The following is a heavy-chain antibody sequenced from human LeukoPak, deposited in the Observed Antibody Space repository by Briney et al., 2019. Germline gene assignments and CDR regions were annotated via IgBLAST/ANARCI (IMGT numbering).Heavy chain of an antibody. Sequence: GESLQISCKGSGYSFTSYWIGWVRQMPGKGLEWMGIIYPGDSDTRYSPSFQGQVTISADKSISTAYLQWSSLKASDTAMYYCARPYYYGSGSRGSHYYYYMDVWGKGTTVTVSS. D-gene: IGHD3-10*01. V-gene: IGHV5-51*01. CDR1: GYSFTSYW. CDR2: IYPGDSDT. J-gene: IGHJ6*03. CDR3: ARPYYYGSGSRGSHYYYYMDV.